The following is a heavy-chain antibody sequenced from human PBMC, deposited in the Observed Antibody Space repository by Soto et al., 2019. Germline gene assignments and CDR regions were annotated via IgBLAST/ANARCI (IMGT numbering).Heavy chain of an antibody. CDR1: GFTFSNAW. V-gene: IGHV3-15*07. Sequence: EVQLVESGGGLVKPGGSLRLSCAASGFTFSNAWMNWVRQAPGKGLEWVGRIKSKTDGGTTDYAAPVKGRFTISRDDSKYTLYLQMNSLKTEDTAVYYCTTDITGAAADNYYGMDVWGQGTTVTVSS. CDR3: TTDITGAAADNYYGMDV. J-gene: IGHJ6*02. D-gene: IGHD6-13*01. CDR2: IKSKTDGGTT.